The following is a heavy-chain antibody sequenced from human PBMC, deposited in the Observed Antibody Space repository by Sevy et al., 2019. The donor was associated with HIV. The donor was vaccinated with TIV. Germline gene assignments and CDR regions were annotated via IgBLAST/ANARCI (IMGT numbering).Heavy chain of an antibody. D-gene: IGHD5-12*01. J-gene: IGHJ4*02. CDR2: MSDSAYNT. CDR3: TKDEAYTVATSYYFDY. CDR1: GFTFSNYA. Sequence: GGSLRLSCAASGFTFSNYAMSWVRQAPGKGLEWVSGMSDSAYNTYYADSVKGRFTISRENSKNSLYRQMNSLRAEDTAVYYCTKDEAYTVATSYYFDYWGQGTLVTVSS. V-gene: IGHV3-23*01.